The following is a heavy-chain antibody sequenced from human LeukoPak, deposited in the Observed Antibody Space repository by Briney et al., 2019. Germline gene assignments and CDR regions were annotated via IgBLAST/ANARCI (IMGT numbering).Heavy chain of an antibody. V-gene: IGHV3-23*01. CDR2: ISGSGGRT. CDR3: AKVSWRGSLDY. CDR1: GFTFSSYA. Sequence: GGSLRLSCAASGFTFSSYAMGWVRQGPGKGLEWVSAISGSGGRTYYADSVKGRFTISSDNSKNTLYLQMNNLRAEDTAVYYWAKVSWRGSLDYWGQGTLVTVSS. D-gene: IGHD5-12*01. J-gene: IGHJ4*02.